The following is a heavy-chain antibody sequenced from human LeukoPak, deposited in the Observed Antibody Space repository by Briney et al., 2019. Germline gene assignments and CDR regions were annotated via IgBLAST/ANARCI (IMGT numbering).Heavy chain of an antibody. CDR2: LYYSGST. V-gene: IGHV4-59*01. J-gene: IGHJ3*02. CDR3: ARGFGGTHYTDGFDI. Sequence: KPSETLSLTCAVSGGSLTGYFWTWIRQAPGKGLEWIGHLYYSGSTYYNPSLESRVSISIDTSKTQFSLELNSVTAADTAVYYCARGFGGTHYTDGFDIWGQGTLVTVSS. CDR1: GGSLTGYF. D-gene: IGHD4-11*01.